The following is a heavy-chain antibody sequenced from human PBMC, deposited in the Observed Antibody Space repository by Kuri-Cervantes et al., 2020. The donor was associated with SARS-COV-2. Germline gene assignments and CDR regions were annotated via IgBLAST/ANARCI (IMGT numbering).Heavy chain of an antibody. Sequence: SVKVSCKASGGTFSSYTISWVRQAPGQGLEWMGRIIPILGIANYAQKFQGRVTITADESTSTAYMELSSLRSEDTAVYYCARGGDCSGGSCFHYYYYYMDVWGKGTTVTVSS. V-gene: IGHV1-69*02. CDR2: IIPILGIA. J-gene: IGHJ6*03. CDR1: GGTFSSYT. CDR3: ARGGDCSGGSCFHYYYYYMDV. D-gene: IGHD2-15*01.